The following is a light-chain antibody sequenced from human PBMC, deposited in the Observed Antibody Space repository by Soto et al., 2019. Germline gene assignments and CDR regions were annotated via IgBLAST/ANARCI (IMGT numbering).Light chain of an antibody. V-gene: IGKV1-39*01. CDR2: AAS. J-gene: IGKJ1*01. CDR3: QQSYSSPQRT. CDR1: QSISIY. Sequence: DIQMTQSPSSLSASVGDRVTITCRASQSISIYLNWYQQKPGKAPKVLIYAASTLQSGVPSRFSGGGSETDFALTISSLQPEDFATYYCQQSYSSPQRTFGQGTKVEIK.